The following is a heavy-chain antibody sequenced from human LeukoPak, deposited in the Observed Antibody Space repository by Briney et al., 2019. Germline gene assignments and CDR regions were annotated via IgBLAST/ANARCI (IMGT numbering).Heavy chain of an antibody. J-gene: IGHJ4*02. D-gene: IGHD3-22*01. Sequence: GVSLRLSCAASGFTFSSYGMHWVRQAPGKGLEWVAFIRYDGSNKYYADSVKGRFTISRDNAKNSLYLQMNSLRAEDTAMYYCARPTYYYDSSGPQEYWGQGTLVTVSS. CDR1: GFTFSSYG. CDR3: ARPTYYYDSSGPQEY. CDR2: IRYDGSNK. V-gene: IGHV3-30*02.